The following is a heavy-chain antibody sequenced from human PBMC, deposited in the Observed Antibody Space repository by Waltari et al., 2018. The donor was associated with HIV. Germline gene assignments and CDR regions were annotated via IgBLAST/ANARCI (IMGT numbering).Heavy chain of an antibody. Sequence: LEESGGGAVQPGESLRVSCEASGFSFGSFWMSWVRQVSGKGLEWVADIKEDASERNLVDSVKGRFTVSRDNAKNLLILTMDNLKVEDTGIYYCARGAGSVWGQGTLVTVSS. J-gene: IGHJ4*02. CDR1: GFSFGSFW. V-gene: IGHV3-7*03. CDR3: ARGAGSV. CDR2: IKEDASER.